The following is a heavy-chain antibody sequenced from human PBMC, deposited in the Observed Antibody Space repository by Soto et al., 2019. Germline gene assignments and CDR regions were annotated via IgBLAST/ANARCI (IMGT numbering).Heavy chain of an antibody. J-gene: IGHJ4*02. CDR2: IGGSSGHI. CDR1: GFTFSSYS. Sequence: EVPLVESGGGLVKPGGSLRLSCAASGFTFSSYSMVWVRQAPEKGLEWVSSIGGSSGHIYYADSLKGRFTISRDNAKNSLYLQMNSLRVDDTAVYYCARTNGAYSNYFDYWGQGTRVTVSS. CDR3: ARTNGAYSNYFDY. D-gene: IGHD2-8*01. V-gene: IGHV3-21*01.